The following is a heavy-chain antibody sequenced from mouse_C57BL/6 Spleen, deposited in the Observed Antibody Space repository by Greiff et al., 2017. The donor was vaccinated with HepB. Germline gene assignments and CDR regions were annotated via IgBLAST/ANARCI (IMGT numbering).Heavy chain of an antibody. Sequence: VKLMESGPGLVAPSQSLSITCTVSGFSLTSYGVHWVRQPPGKGLEWLVVIWSDGSTTYNSALKSRLSISKDNSKSQVFLKMNSLQTDDTAMYYCARDRNSYYYAMDYWGQGTSVTVSS. CDR3: ARDRNSYYYAMDY. D-gene: IGHD2-1*01. CDR1: GFSLTSYG. J-gene: IGHJ4*01. V-gene: IGHV2-6*03. CDR2: IWSDGST.